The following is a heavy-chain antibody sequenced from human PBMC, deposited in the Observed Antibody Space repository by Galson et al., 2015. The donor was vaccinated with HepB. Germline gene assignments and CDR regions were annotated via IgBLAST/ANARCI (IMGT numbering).Heavy chain of an antibody. D-gene: IGHD4-23*01. CDR1: TFIFSTYG. Sequence: SLRLSCAASTFIFSTYGMDWVRQAPGKGLEWVSYISSSSTTIYYADSVEGRFTISRDNAKNSLYLQMNSLRAEDTAVYYCARAHDYGGNPSSYWGQGTLVTVSS. CDR3: ARAHDYGGNPSSY. J-gene: IGHJ4*02. V-gene: IGHV3-48*04. CDR2: ISSSSTTI.